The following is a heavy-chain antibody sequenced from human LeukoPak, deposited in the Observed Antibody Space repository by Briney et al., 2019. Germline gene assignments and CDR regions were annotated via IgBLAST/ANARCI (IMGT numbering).Heavy chain of an antibody. Sequence: GGSLRLSCAASGFTFSSYGMHWVRQAPGKGVEWVAVIWSDGGQKYYADSVKGRFTISRHNSKETLDLQMNSLRAEDTALYYCVRRGSKTYDFDYWGQGTLVIVSP. D-gene: IGHD3-16*01. V-gene: IGHV3-33*08. J-gene: IGHJ4*02. CDR1: GFTFSSYG. CDR2: IWSDGGQK. CDR3: VRRGSKTYDFDY.